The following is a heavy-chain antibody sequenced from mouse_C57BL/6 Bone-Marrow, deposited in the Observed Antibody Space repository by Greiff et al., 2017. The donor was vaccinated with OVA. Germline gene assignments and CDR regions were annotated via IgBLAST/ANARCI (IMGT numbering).Heavy chain of an antibody. D-gene: IGHD2-1*01. CDR1: GYAFTNYL. Sequence: VKLMESGAELVRPGTSVKVSCKASGYAFTNYLIEWVKQRPGQGLEWIGVINPGSGGTNYNEKFKGKATLTADKSSSTAYMQLSSLTSEDSAVYFCARDGNYPFAYWGQGTLVTVSA. CDR3: ARDGNYPFAY. J-gene: IGHJ3*01. CDR2: INPGSGGT. V-gene: IGHV1-54*01.